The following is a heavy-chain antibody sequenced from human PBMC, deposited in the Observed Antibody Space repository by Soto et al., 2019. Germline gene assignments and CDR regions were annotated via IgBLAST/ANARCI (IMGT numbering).Heavy chain of an antibody. V-gene: IGHV3-23*01. CDR3: AKDPLTHTTMVRGVIRLPNYFDY. J-gene: IGHJ4*02. D-gene: IGHD3-10*01. CDR2: ISGSGGST. Sequence: PGGSLRLSCAASGFTFSSYAMSWVRQAPGKGLEWVSAISGSGGSTYYADSVKGRFTISRDNSKNTLYLQMNSLRAEDTAVYYCAKDPLTHTTMVRGVIRLPNYFDYWGQGTLVTVSS. CDR1: GFTFSSYA.